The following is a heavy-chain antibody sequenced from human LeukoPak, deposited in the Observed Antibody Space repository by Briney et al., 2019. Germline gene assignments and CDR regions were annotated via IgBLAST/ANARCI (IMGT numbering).Heavy chain of an antibody. CDR3: AKQLGYCSDGSCYFPY. D-gene: IGHD2-15*01. Sequence: GGSLRLSCAASGFTFSNAWMIWVRQAPGKGLEWVSAISNNGGYTYYADSVQGRFTISRDNSKSTLCLQMNSLRAEDTAVYYCAKQLGYCSDGSCYFPYWGQGTLVTVSS. V-gene: IGHV3-23*01. J-gene: IGHJ4*02. CDR2: ISNNGGYT. CDR1: GFTFSNAW.